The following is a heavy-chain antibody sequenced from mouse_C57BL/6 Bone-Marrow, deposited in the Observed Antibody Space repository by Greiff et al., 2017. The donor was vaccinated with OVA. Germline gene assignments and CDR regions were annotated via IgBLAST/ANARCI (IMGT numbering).Heavy chain of an antibody. D-gene: IGHD2-1*01. V-gene: IGHV1-64*01. J-gene: IGHJ1*03. CDR3: ARVDGNYVGWYFDV. CDR1: GYTFTSYW. Sequence: QVQLQQPGAELVKPGASVKLSCKASGYTFTSYWMHWVKQRPGQGLEWIGMIHPNSGSTNYNEKFKSKATLTVDKSSSTAYMQLSSLTSEDSAVYYCARVDGNYVGWYFDVWGTGTTVTVSS. CDR2: IHPNSGST.